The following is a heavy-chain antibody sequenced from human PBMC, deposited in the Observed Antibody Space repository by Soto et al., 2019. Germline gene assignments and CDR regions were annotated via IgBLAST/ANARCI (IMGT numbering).Heavy chain of an antibody. D-gene: IGHD3-3*01. CDR2: IYYSGST. Sequence: PSDTLSLTCTVSCGSVNIASHYWSWIRQPPGKGLEWIGNIYYSGSTKYNPSLKSRVTISVDRSRNHFSLNLRSVTTADTALYYCARDKSYDFWSGYVGFDPWGQGTLVTVS. CDR1: CGSVNIASHY. V-gene: IGHV4-61*03. CDR3: ARDKSYDFWSGYVGFDP. J-gene: IGHJ5*02.